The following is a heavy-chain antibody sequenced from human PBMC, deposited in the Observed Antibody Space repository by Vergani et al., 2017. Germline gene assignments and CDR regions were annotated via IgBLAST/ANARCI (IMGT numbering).Heavy chain of an antibody. J-gene: IGHJ6*02. V-gene: IGHV3-49*03. Sequence: EVQLVESGGGLVQPGRSLRLSCTASGFTFGDYAMSWFRQAPGKGLEWVGFIRSKAYGGTTAYAAAVKGRFTISRDDSKSIAYLQMNSLKTEDTAVYYFTSVAVTIWEHIVVVTXPPVYYYYYNGMDVWGQGTTVTVSS. CDR1: GFTFGDYA. CDR3: TSVAVTIWEHIVVVTXPPVYYYYYNGMDV. CDR2: IRSKAYGGTT. D-gene: IGHD2-21*02.